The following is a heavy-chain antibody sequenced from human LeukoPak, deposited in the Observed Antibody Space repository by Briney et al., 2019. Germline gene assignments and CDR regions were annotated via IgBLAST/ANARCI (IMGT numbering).Heavy chain of an antibody. CDR1: GGSISSSSYY. CDR3: ARVVPGGEEPFDLDAYYYYGMDV. CDR2: IYYSGST. D-gene: IGHD1-14*01. J-gene: IGHJ6*02. Sequence: PSQTLSLTCAVSGGSISSSSYYWGWIRQPPGKGLEWIGSIYYSGSTYYNPSLKSRVTISVDTSKNQFSLKLSSVTAADTAVYYCARVVPGGEEPFDLDAYYYYGMDVWGQGTTVTVSS. V-gene: IGHV4-39*07.